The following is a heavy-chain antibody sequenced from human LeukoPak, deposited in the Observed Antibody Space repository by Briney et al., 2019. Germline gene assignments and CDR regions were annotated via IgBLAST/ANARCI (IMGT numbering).Heavy chain of an antibody. CDR2: MNPNSGNT. D-gene: IGHD1-26*01. CDR3: ARALPLWELLGRYWFDP. V-gene: IGHV1-8*01. J-gene: IGHJ5*02. CDR1: GYTFTSYD. Sequence: ASVKVSCKASGYTFTSYDISWVRQATGQGLEWMGWMNPNSGNTGYAQKFQGRVTMTRNTSISTAYMELSSLRSEDTAVYYCARALPLWELLGRYWFDPWGQGTLVTLSS.